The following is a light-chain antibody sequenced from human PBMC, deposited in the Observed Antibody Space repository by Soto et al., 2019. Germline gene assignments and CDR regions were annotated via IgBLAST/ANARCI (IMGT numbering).Light chain of an antibody. J-gene: IGKJ2*01. V-gene: IGKV1-5*03. Sequence: DLQMTQSPSTLSASVGDRVTITCRASQSISSWLAWYQQKPGKAPKLLIYKASSLESGVPSRFSGSGSGTEFTLTISSLQPDDFATYYCQQYNSYSPIYTFGQGTKLEIK. CDR3: QQYNSYSPIYT. CDR1: QSISSW. CDR2: KAS.